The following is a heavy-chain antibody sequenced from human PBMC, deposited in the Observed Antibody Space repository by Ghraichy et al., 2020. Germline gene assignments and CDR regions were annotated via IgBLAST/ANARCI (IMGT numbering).Heavy chain of an antibody. D-gene: IGHD3-10*01. J-gene: IGHJ6*02. Sequence: LSLTCAASGFTFSSYAMSWVRQAPGKGLEWVSAISGSGGSTYYADSVKGRFTISRDNSKNTLYLQMNSLRAEDTAVYYCAKAMVRGELYGMDVWGQGTTVTVSS. CDR2: ISGSGGST. CDR1: GFTFSSYA. CDR3: AKAMVRGELYGMDV. V-gene: IGHV3-23*01.